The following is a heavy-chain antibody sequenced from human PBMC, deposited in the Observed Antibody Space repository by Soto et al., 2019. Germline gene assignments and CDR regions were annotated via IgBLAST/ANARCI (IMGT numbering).Heavy chain of an antibody. D-gene: IGHD6-13*01. CDR3: ARSTSLYSSSRRIGDY. CDR1: GGSFSGYY. J-gene: IGHJ4*02. Sequence: SETLSLTCAVYGGSFSGYYWSWIRQPPGKGLEWIGEINHSGSTNYNPSLKSRVTISVDTSKNQFSLKLSSVTAADTAVYYCARSTSLYSSSRRIGDYWGQGTLVTVSS. V-gene: IGHV4-34*01. CDR2: INHSGST.